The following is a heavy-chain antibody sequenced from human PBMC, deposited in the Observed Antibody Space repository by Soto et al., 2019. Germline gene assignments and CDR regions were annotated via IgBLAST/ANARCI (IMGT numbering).Heavy chain of an antibody. V-gene: IGHV3-74*01. J-gene: IGHJ6*02. CDR3: ARENWYSLDV. CDR2: VPGDGSRA. D-gene: IGHD1-26*01. Sequence: EVQLVESGGGSVQPGGSLRLSCAASGFSFSSYFMAWVRQAPGEGLVSVSHVPGDGSRASYADSVRGRFTISRDNAKNTLYLQMDSLGDEGTAIYYCARENWYSLDVWGQGTTVTVSS. CDR1: GFSFSSYF.